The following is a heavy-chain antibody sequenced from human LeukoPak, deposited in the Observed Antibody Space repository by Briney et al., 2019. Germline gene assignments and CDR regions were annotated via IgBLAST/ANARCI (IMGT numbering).Heavy chain of an antibody. CDR3: ARRRAKKNVGVDP. CDR1: GGSFSGYY. Sequence: SSETLSLTCAVYGGSFSGYYWSWLRQPPGKGLEWIGEINHSGSTNYNPSLKSRVTISVDTSKNQFSLKLSSVTAADTAVYYCARRRAKKNVGVDPWGQGTLVTVSS. J-gene: IGHJ5*02. D-gene: IGHD3-16*01. V-gene: IGHV4-34*01. CDR2: INHSGST.